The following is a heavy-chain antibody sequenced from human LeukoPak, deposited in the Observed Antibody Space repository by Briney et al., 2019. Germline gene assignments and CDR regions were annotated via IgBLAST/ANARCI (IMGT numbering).Heavy chain of an antibody. CDR3: AKGSAVADLYFDY. CDR2: ITGSGDST. J-gene: IGHJ4*02. Sequence: PGGSLRLSCAASGFTVSSNYMSWVRQAPGKGLEWVSTITGSGDSTYYADSVKGRFTISRDNSKNSLYLQMNSLRAEDTAVYYCAKGSAVADLYFDYWGQGTLATVSS. D-gene: IGHD6-19*01. V-gene: IGHV3-23*01. CDR1: GFTVSSNY.